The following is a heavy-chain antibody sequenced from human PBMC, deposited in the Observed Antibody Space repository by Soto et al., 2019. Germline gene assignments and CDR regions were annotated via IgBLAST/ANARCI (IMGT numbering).Heavy chain of an antibody. CDR1: GFTFSSYG. D-gene: IGHD4-17*01. CDR3: AKDHSTVTSRRYFDY. J-gene: IGHJ4*02. V-gene: IGHV3-30*18. Sequence: QVQLVETGGGVVQPGRSLRLSCAASGFTFSSYGMHWVRQAPGKGLEWVAVISYDGSNKYYADSVKGRFTISRDNAKHTLYLQMNSLRAEDTAVYYCAKDHSTVTSRRYFDYWGQGTLVTVSS. CDR2: ISYDGSNK.